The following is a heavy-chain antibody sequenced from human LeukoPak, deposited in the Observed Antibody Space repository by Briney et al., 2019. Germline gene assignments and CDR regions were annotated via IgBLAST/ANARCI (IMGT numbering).Heavy chain of an antibody. V-gene: IGHV5-51*01. CDR3: ARPQNYYGSGSYVDY. Sequence: GESLKISCKGSGYSFTSCWIGWVRQMPGKGLEWMGIIYPGDSDTRYSPSFQGQVTISADKSISTAYLQWSSLKASDTAMYYCARPQNYYGSGSYVDYWGQGTLVTVSS. J-gene: IGHJ4*02. CDR1: GYSFTSCW. CDR2: IYPGDSDT. D-gene: IGHD3-10*01.